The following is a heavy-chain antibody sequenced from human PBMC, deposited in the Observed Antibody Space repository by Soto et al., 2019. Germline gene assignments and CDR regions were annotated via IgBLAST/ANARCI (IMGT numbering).Heavy chain of an antibody. V-gene: IGHV5-51*01. CDR2: IYPGDSDT. CDR1: GYSFTSYW. D-gene: IGHD2-15*01. J-gene: IGHJ6*02. CDR3: ARRFCSGGSCSSPSGSYYGIGV. Sequence: GESLKISCKGSGYSFTSYWIGWVRQMPGKGLEWMGIIYPGDSDTRYSPSFQGQVTISADKSISTAYLQWSSLKASDTAMYYCARRFCSGGSCSSPSGSYYGIGVWGQVTTVTVSS.